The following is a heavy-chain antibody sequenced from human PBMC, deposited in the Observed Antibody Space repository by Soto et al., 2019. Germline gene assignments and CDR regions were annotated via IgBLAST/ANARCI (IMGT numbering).Heavy chain of an antibody. Sequence: GASVKVSCKASGGTFSSYAISWVRQAPGQGLEWMGGIITIFGTANYAQKFQGRVTITADESTSTAYMELSSLRSEDTAVYYCAISHYYGSGRLSYYFDPWGQGTLVTVSS. CDR3: AISHYYGSGRLSYYFDP. CDR2: IITIFGTA. CDR1: GGTFSSYA. J-gene: IGHJ4*02. V-gene: IGHV1-69*13. D-gene: IGHD3-10*01.